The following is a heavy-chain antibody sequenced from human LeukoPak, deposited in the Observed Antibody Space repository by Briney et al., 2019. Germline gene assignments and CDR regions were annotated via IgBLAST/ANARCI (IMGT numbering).Heavy chain of an antibody. Sequence: GGSLRLSCTASGFNFNDYSMNWVRQAPGKGLEWVSSISGSSAFIYYADSVKGRFTISRDNSKNTLYLQMNSLRAEDTAVYYCARDKAYKIVVADVDYWGQGTLVTVSS. J-gene: IGHJ4*02. CDR1: GFNFNDYS. V-gene: IGHV3-21*01. CDR3: ARDKAYKIVVADVDY. CDR2: ISGSSAFI. D-gene: IGHD3-22*01.